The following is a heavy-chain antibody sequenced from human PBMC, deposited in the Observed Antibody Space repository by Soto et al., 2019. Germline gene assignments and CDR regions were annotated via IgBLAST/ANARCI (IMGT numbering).Heavy chain of an antibody. CDR3: AKAKTTIFGVVNDWFDP. J-gene: IGHJ5*02. CDR1: GFTFDDYA. CDR2: ISWNSGSI. V-gene: IGHV3-9*01. D-gene: IGHD3-3*01. Sequence: EVQLVESGGGLVQPGRSLRLSCAASGFTFDDYAMHWVRQAPGKGLEWVSGISWNSGSIGYADSVKGRFTISRDNAKNSLYLQMNSPRAEDTDLYYCAKAKTTIFGVVNDWFDPWGQGTLVTVSS.